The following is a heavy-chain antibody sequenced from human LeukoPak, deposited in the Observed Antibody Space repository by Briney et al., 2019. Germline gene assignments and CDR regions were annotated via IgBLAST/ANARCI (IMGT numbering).Heavy chain of an antibody. CDR2: IISIFGTA. CDR3: ARARQQLDPHYYYYYMDV. CDR1: GGTFSSYA. Sequence: GASVKVSCKASGGTFSSYAISWVRQAPGQGLEWMGGIISIFGTANYAQKFQGRVTITADESTSTAYMELSSLRSEDTAVYYCARARQQLDPHYYYYYMDVWGKGTTVTVSS. D-gene: IGHD6-13*01. V-gene: IGHV1-69*13. J-gene: IGHJ6*03.